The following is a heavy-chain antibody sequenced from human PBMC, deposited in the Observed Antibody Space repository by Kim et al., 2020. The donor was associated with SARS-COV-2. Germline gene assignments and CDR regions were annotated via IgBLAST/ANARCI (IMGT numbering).Heavy chain of an antibody. V-gene: IGHV3-23*01. Sequence: GGSLRLSCAASGFTFSSYAMSWVRQAPGKGLEWVSAISGSGGSTYYADSVKGRFTISRDNSKNTLYLQMNSLRAEDTAVYYCAKDQRSGVVVITQAAFDIWGQGTMVTVSS. CDR3: AKDQRSGVVVITQAAFDI. CDR1: GFTFSSYA. D-gene: IGHD3-22*01. J-gene: IGHJ3*02. CDR2: ISGSGGST.